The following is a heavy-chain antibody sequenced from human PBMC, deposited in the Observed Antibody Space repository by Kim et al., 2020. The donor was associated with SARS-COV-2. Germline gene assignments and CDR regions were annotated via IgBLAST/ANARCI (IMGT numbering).Heavy chain of an antibody. J-gene: IGHJ4*02. CDR1: YC. CDR2: IYYSGST. CDR3: ARHEALRYFDWSPPSFFDY. D-gene: IGHD3-9*01. V-gene: IGHV4-39*01. Sequence: YCWGWRRQPPGQGLEWIGSIYYSGSTYYNPSLKSRVTISVDTSKNQFSLKLSSVTAADTAVYYCARHEALRYFDWSPPSFFDYWGQGTLAT.